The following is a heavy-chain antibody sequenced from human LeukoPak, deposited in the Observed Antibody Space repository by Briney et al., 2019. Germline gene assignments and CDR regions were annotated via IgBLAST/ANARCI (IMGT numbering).Heavy chain of an antibody. V-gene: IGHV4-4*02. J-gene: IGHJ4*02. D-gene: IGHD3-10*01. CDR1: GGSISSSNW. Sequence: NSSETLSLTCDVSGGSISSSNWWSWVRQPPGKGLEWIGEIYQSGSTNCNPSLRSRVTISVDKSKNQFSLKLTSVTAADTAVYYCARGEAYGSGTVHCDYRGQGALVTVSS. CDR3: ARGEAYGSGTVHCDY. CDR2: IYQSGST.